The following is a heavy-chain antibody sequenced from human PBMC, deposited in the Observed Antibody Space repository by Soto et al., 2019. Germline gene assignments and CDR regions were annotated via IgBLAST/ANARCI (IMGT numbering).Heavy chain of an antibody. D-gene: IGHD3-22*01. J-gene: IGHJ4*02. CDR3: ARALTYYYDIDY. Sequence: EVQLVESGGGLVQPGGSLRLSCAASGFTFSSYWMHWVRQAPGKGLVWVSRINSDGSRTTYADSVKGRFTISRDNAKNMLHLQMNSLGAEDTAVDYCARALTYYYDIDYWGQGTLVTVSS. CDR2: INSDGSRT. V-gene: IGHV3-74*01. CDR1: GFTFSSYW.